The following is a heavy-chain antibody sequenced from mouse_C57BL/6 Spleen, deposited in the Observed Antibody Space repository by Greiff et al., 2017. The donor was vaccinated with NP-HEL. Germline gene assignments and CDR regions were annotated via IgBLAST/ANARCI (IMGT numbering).Heavy chain of an antibody. J-gene: IGHJ4*01. D-gene: IGHD4-1*01. Sequence: VQLQQSGAELAKPGASVKLSCKASGYTFTSYWMHWVKQRPGQGLEWIGYINPSSGYTKYNQKFKDKAKLTADKSSSTAYMQLSSLTYEDSAVYYCARWETGTRAMDYWGQGTSVTVSS. CDR3: ARWETGTRAMDY. CDR2: INPSSGYT. CDR1: GYTFTSYW. V-gene: IGHV1-7*01.